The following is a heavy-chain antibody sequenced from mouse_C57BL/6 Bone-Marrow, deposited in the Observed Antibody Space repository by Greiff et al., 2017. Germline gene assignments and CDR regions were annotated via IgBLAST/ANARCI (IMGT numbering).Heavy chain of an antibody. CDR3: ARSETAQATLYFDY. CDR1: GFTFTDYY. J-gene: IGHJ2*01. V-gene: IGHV7-3*01. Sequence: EVHLVESGGGLVQPGGSLSLSCAASGFTFTDYYMSWVRQPPGKALEWLGFIRNKANGYTTEYSASVKGRFTISRDNSQSILYLQMNALRAEDSATYYCARSETAQATLYFDYWGQGTTLTVSS. CDR2: IRNKANGYTT. D-gene: IGHD3-2*02.